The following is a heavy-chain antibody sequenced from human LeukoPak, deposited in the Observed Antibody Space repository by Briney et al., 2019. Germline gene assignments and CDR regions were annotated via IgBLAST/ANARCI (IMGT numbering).Heavy chain of an antibody. Sequence: PGGSLRLSCAPSGFTFRNFWMSWVRQPPGKGLEWVANIKPDGSEKYYADSVKGRFTISRDNAKNSLYLQMNSLRAEETAVYYCARHINWGFDYWGQGTPVTVSS. J-gene: IGHJ4*02. D-gene: IGHD7-27*01. CDR2: IKPDGSEK. V-gene: IGHV3-7*01. CDR3: ARHINWGFDY. CDR1: GFTFRNFW.